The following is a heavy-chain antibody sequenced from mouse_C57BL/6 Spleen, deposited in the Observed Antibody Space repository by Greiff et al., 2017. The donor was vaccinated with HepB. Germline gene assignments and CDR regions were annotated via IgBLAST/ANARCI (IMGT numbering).Heavy chain of an antibody. J-gene: IGHJ4*01. D-gene: IGHD1-1*01. Sequence: QVQLQQSGAELAKPGASVKLSCKASGYTFTSYWMHWVKQRPGQGLEWIGYINPSSGYTKYNQKFKDKATLTADESSSTAYMQLSSLTYEDSAVYYCARTGSSYAMDYWGQGTSVTVSS. CDR1: GYTFTSYW. CDR3: ARTGSSYAMDY. V-gene: IGHV1-7*01. CDR2: INPSSGYT.